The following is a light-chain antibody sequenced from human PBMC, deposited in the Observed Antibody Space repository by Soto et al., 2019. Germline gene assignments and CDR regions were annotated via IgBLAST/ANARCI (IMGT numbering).Light chain of an antibody. V-gene: IGKV1-39*01. Sequence: DVRMTQSPSSLSASVGDTITITCRARQTITTSLNWFQQKPGESPRLLIYGASTLHDGVPSRFSGIGSGTDFTLTISGLQPEDFSTYHCQQTYSDISFGGGTRV. CDR1: QTITTS. CDR2: GAS. J-gene: IGKJ4*01. CDR3: QQTYSDIS.